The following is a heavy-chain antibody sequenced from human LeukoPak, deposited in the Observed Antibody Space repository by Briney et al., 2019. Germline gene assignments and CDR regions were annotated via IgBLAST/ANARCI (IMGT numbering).Heavy chain of an antibody. CDR1: GFTFSNYA. CDR2: ISGSGGST. D-gene: IGHD6-13*01. Sequence: GGSLRLSCAAPGFTFSNYAMSWVRQAPGKGLEWVSAISGSGGSTYYVDSVKGRFTISRDNSKNTLYLQMNSLRAEDTAVYYCARERTHFSSSGLFDYWGQGTLVTVSS. CDR3: ARERTHFSSSGLFDY. J-gene: IGHJ4*02. V-gene: IGHV3-23*01.